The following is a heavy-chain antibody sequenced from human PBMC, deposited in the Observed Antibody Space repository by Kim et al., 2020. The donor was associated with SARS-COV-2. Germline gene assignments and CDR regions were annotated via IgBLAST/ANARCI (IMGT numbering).Heavy chain of an antibody. Sequence: AACVKGRFTISRDESKSIVYLQMNSLKTEDTAVYYCNTYYYDSSGSYNFDYWGQGTLVTVSS. V-gene: IGHV3-49*02. J-gene: IGHJ4*02. D-gene: IGHD3-22*01. CDR3: NTYYYDSSGSYNFDY.